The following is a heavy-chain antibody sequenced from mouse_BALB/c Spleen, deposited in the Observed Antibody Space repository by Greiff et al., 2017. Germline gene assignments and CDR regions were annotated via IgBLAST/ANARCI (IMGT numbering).Heavy chain of an antibody. V-gene: IGHV5-6-3*01. CDR1: GFTFSSYG. Sequence: EVNVVESGGGLVQPGGSLKLSCAASGFTFSSYGMSWVRQTPDKRLELVATINSNGGSTYYPDSVKGRFTISRDNAKNTLYLQMSSLKSEDTAMYYCAKTYGSYAMDYWGQGTSVTVSS. CDR2: INSNGGST. D-gene: IGHD2-2*01. CDR3: AKTYGSYAMDY. J-gene: IGHJ4*01.